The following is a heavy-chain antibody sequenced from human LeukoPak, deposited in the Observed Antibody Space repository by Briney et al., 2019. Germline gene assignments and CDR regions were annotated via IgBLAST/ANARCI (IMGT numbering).Heavy chain of an antibody. V-gene: IGHV3-21*01. J-gene: IGHJ4*02. CDR3: ARRAVEYNWNDFDF. CDR2: ISSSSSYI. Sequence: GGSLRLSCAASGFTFSSYSMNWVRQAPGKGLEWVSSISSSSSYIYYADSVKGRFTISRDNAKNSLYLQMNSLRAEDTAVYYCARRAVEYNWNDFDFWGQGTLVTVSS. D-gene: IGHD1-1*01. CDR1: GFTFSSYS.